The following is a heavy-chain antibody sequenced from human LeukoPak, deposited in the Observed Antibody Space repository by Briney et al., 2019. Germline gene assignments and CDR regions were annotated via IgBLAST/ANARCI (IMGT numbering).Heavy chain of an antibody. CDR3: AELGITMIGGV. J-gene: IGHJ6*04. CDR1: GFTFRNYA. V-gene: IGHV3-23*01. Sequence: GGSLRLSCAVSGFTFRNYAMSWVRQAPGKGLEWVSAVRGSGAGTYYADSVKGRFTISRDNAKNSLYLQMNSLRAEDTAVYYCAELGITMIGGVWGKGTTVTISS. D-gene: IGHD3-10*02. CDR2: VRGSGAGT.